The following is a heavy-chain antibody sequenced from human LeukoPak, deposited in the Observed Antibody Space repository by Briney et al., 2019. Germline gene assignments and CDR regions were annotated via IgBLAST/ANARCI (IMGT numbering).Heavy chain of an antibody. CDR1: GLTFSYYA. CDR3: ATRYNWNDVWAPLDY. V-gene: IGHV3-23*01. J-gene: IGHJ4*02. CDR2: VSGSGGST. D-gene: IGHD1-20*01. Sequence: PGGSLRLSCAASGLTFSYYAMSWVRQAPGKGLEWVSVVSGSGGSTYYADSVKGRFTISRDNSKNTLYLQMNSLRAEDTAVYYCATRYNWNDVWAPLDYWGQGTLVTVSS.